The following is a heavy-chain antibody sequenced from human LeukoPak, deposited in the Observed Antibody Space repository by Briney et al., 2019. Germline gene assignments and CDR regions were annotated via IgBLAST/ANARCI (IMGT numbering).Heavy chain of an antibody. V-gene: IGHV4-34*01. CDR1: GGSFSGYY. D-gene: IGHD2-2*01. CDR3: ARGSPDSSTGGAFDI. J-gene: IGHJ3*02. CDR2: INHSGST. Sequence: PSETLSLTCAVYGGSFSGYYWSWIRQPPGKGLEWIGEINHSGSTNYNPSLKSRVTISVDTSKNQFSLKLSSVTAADTAVYYCARGSPDSSTGGAFDIWGQGTMVTVSS.